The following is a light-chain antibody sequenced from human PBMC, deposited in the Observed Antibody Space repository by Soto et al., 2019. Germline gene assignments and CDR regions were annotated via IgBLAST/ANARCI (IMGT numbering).Light chain of an antibody. J-gene: IGLJ2*01. CDR2: DVT. Sequence: QSALTQPASVSGSPGQSITISCTGTSSDVGAYNFVSWYQQHPGKAPKLMIYDVTNRPLGVSSRFSGSKSGNTASLAISGLQAEDEADYYCSSYTTSNTLVFGGGTKVTVL. V-gene: IGLV2-14*03. CDR1: SSDVGAYNF. CDR3: SSYTTSNTLV.